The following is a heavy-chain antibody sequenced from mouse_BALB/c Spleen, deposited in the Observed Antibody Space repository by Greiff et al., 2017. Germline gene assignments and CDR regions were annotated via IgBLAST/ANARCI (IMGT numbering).Heavy chain of an antibody. Sequence: VQLQQSGTVLARPGASVKMSCKASGYSFTSYWMHWVKQRPGQGLEWIGAIYPGNSDTSYNQKFKGKAKLTAVTSASTAYMELSSLTNEDSAVYYCTTRTGTYFDYWGQGTTLTVSS. CDR2: IYPGNSDT. J-gene: IGHJ2*01. D-gene: IGHD4-1*01. CDR3: TTRTGTYFDY. V-gene: IGHV1-5*01. CDR1: GYSFTSYW.